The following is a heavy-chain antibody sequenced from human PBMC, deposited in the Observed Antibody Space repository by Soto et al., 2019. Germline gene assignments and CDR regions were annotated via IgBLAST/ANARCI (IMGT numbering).Heavy chain of an antibody. CDR3: ARSMGLYCSGGSCYGGDWFDP. CDR1: GGSISSYY. V-gene: IGHV4-59*01. J-gene: IGHJ5*02. D-gene: IGHD2-15*01. Sequence: QVQLQESGPGLVKPSETLSLTCTVSGGSISSYYWSWIRQPPGKGLEWIGYIYYSGSTNYNPSLKSRVTISVDTSKNQFSLKLSSVTAADTAVYYCARSMGLYCSGGSCYGGDWFDPWRQGTLVTVSS. CDR2: IYYSGST.